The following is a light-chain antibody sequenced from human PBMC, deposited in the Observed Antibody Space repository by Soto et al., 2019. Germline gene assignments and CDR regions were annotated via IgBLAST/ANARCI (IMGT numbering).Light chain of an antibody. CDR3: QQYGSSPGT. J-gene: IGKJ1*01. CDR1: QSVSSSY. CDR2: GAS. V-gene: IGKV3-20*01. Sequence: EIVLTPSPGTLSLSPGERATLSCRASQSVSSSYLAWYQQKPGQAPRLLIYGASRRATGNPDRFSGSGSGTDFTLTISRLEPEDFAVYYWQQYGSSPGTFGQGTKVDIK.